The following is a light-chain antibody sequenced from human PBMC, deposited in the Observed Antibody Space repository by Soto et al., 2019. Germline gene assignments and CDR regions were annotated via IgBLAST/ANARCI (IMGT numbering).Light chain of an antibody. CDR2: AAS. V-gene: IGKV1-39*01. CDR3: QQSYRTPPDT. J-gene: IGKJ2*01. Sequence: IQMTQSPSSLSASIGDIVTITCRASQSIATFLNWYQQKPGEAPKLLIYAASTLQSGVPSRFSGSGSGTDFTLTISGLQPEDFATYYCQQSYRTPPDTFGQGTKLEIK. CDR1: QSIATF.